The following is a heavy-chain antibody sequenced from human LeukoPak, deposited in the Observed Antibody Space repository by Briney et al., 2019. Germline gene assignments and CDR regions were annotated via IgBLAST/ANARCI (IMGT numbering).Heavy chain of an antibody. CDR3: ARDPYYYGMDV. J-gene: IGHJ6*02. V-gene: IGHV3-33*01. CDR2: IWYDGSNK. CDR1: GYTLTELS. Sequence: SCKVSGYTLTELSMHWVRQAPGKGLEWVAVIWYDGSNKYYADSVKGRFTISRDNSKNTLYLQMNSLRAEDTAVYYCARDPYYYGMDVWGQGTTVTVSS.